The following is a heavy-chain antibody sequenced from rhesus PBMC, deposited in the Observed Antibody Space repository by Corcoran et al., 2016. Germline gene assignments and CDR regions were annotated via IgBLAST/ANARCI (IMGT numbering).Heavy chain of an antibody. CDR2: INSGGGST. V-gene: IGHV3S5*01. Sequence: EVQLVEPGGGLVQPGGSLQLSCVASGFTFSNYCMSWVLQAPGKGLEWVAAINSGGGSTYDADSVKGRFTISRDNSKNTLSLQMNSLRAEDTAVYYCAKPRHSLDVWGRGVLVTGSS. J-gene: IGHJ5-2*02. CDR1: GFTFSNYC. D-gene: IGHD6-25*01. CDR3: AKPRHSLDV.